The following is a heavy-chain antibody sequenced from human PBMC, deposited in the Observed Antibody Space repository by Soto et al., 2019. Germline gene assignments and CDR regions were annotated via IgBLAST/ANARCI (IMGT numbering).Heavy chain of an antibody. CDR3: ASRSARSGSLKLPYWFDP. Sequence: EVQVLESGGGLVQPGGSLRLSCVASGFTFRSSDMSWVRQAPGKGLEWVASISAGGDTKYNAASVKGRFTISRDNSKNTVYLQRNTLRVEDTAIYYCASRSARSGSLKLPYWFDPWGQGALVTVSP. J-gene: IGHJ5*02. D-gene: IGHD1-26*01. V-gene: IGHV3-23*01. CDR2: ISAGGDTK. CDR1: GFTFRSSD.